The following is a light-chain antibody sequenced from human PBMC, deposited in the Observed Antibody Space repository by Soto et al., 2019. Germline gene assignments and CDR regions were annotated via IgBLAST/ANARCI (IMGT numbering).Light chain of an antibody. CDR1: ISNIGSNP. J-gene: IGLJ1*01. CDR3: EDWDDRLSVYV. Sequence: SFLTHPRSSSGTPGQLFTISCSGSISNIGSNPVYWHQQLPGTAPKLLIFRNNQRPSGVPDRFSDSKSGTSASLAISGLRYEDEPDSYCEDWDDRLSVYVFGNGTKVNV. V-gene: IGLV1-47*01. CDR2: RNN.